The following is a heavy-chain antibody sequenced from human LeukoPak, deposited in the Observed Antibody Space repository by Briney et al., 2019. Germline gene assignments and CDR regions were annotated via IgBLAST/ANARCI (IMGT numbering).Heavy chain of an antibody. D-gene: IGHD6-19*01. Sequence: GSLRLSCAASGFTFSTYGLHWVRQAPGKGLEWVALIWYDGSNKYYADSVKGRFTISRDNSKNTLYLQMNSLRAEDTAVYYCAREKQKYSSGWYCLDYWGQGTLVTASS. CDR2: IWYDGSNK. CDR3: AREKQKYSSGWYCLDY. V-gene: IGHV3-33*01. J-gene: IGHJ4*02. CDR1: GFTFSTYG.